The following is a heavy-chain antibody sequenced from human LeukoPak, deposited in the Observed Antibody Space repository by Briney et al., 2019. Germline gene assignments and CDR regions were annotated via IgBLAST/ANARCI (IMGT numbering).Heavy chain of an antibody. V-gene: IGHV1-69*05. Sequence: SVKVSCKASGGTFSSYAISWVRQAPGQGLEWMGRIIPIFGTANYAQKFQGRVTITTDESTSTAYMELSSLRSEDTAVYYCARDPNSGSYYFDYWGQGTLVIFSS. J-gene: IGHJ4*02. CDR1: GGTFSSYA. CDR2: IIPIFGTA. CDR3: ARDPNSGSYYFDY. D-gene: IGHD1-26*01.